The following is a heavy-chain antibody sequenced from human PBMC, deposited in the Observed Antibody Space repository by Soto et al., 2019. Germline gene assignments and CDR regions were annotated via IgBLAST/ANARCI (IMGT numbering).Heavy chain of an antibody. Sequence: QVQLVQSGAEVKKPGSSVKVSCKASGGTFSSYTISWVRQAPGQGLEWMGRIIPILGIANYAQKFQGRVTITADKSTSTAYMELSSLRSEDTAVYYCEREYGKAYCGGDCYHYYYYYGMDVWGQGTTVTVSS. CDR3: EREYGKAYCGGDCYHYYYYYGMDV. J-gene: IGHJ6*02. D-gene: IGHD2-21*02. CDR1: GGTFSSYT. V-gene: IGHV1-69*08. CDR2: IIPILGIA.